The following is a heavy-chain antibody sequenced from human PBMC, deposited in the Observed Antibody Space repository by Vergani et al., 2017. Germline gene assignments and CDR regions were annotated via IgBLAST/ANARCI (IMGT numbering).Heavy chain of an antibody. CDR3: AKDISNSMNEGINWFDP. V-gene: IGHV3-9*01. J-gene: IGHJ5*02. CDR1: GFTFDDYA. Sequence: EVQLVESGGGLVQPGRSLRLSCAASGFTFDDYAMHWVRQAPGKGLEWVSGISWNSGSIGYADSVKGRFTISRDNAKNSLYLQMNSLRAEDTALYYCAKDISNSMNEGINWFDPWGQGTLVTVSS. CDR2: ISWNSGSI. D-gene: IGHD2/OR15-2a*01.